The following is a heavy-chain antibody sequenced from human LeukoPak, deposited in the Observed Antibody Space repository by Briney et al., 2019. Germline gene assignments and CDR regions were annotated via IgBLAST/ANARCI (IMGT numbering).Heavy chain of an antibody. D-gene: IGHD4-17*01. CDR3: AKDIDNGDYVVY. J-gene: IGHJ4*02. Sequence: GGSLRLSCAASGFTFTRYAIHWVRQAPGKGLEWVAVISSEGNDKYYAKSVKGRFTISRDNSKNTVYLQMNSLRAEDTAVYYCAKDIDNGDYVVYWGQGTLVTVSS. CDR2: ISSEGNDK. CDR1: GFTFTRYA. V-gene: IGHV3-30*04.